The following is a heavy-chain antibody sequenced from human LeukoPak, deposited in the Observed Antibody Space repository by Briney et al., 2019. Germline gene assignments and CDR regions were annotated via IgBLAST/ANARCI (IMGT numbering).Heavy chain of an antibody. J-gene: IGHJ3*02. Sequence: GSLRISCAASGFTFSSYAMSWVRQAPGKGLEWVSGISGSGGSTYYADSVKGRFTISRDNSKNTLYLQMSSLRAEDTAVYYCAKDETSGTTRGRAFDIWGQGTMVTVSS. CDR1: GFTFSSYA. V-gene: IGHV3-23*01. CDR3: AKDETSGTTRGRAFDI. D-gene: IGHD1-1*01. CDR2: ISGSGGST.